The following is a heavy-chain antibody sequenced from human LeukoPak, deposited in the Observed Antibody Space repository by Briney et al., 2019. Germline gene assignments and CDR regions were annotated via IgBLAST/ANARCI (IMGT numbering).Heavy chain of an antibody. CDR1: GFTFSTYS. CDR3: ARTLGYCNGGYCYASCFDY. Sequence: GGSLRLSCAASGFTFSTYSMNWVRQAPGKGLEWVSYISSSSSSINYADSVEGRFTISRDNAKNSLYLQMNSLRDEDTAVYYCARTLGYCNGGYCYASCFDYWGQGALVTVSS. J-gene: IGHJ4*02. V-gene: IGHV3-48*02. D-gene: IGHD2-15*01. CDR2: ISSSSSSI.